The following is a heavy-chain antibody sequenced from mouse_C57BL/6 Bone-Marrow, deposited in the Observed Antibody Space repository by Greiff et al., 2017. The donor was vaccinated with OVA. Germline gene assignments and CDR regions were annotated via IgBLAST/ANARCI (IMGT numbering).Heavy chain of an antibody. CDR2: IWRGGST. CDR3: AIAYYSNYAMDY. V-gene: IGHV2-5*01. Sequence: VQRVESGPGLVQPSQSLSITCTVSGFSLTSYGVHWVRQSPGKGLEWLGVIWRGGSTDYNAAFMSRLSITKDNSKSQVFFKMNSLQADDTAIYYCAIAYYSNYAMDYWGQGTSVTVSS. J-gene: IGHJ4*01. D-gene: IGHD2-5*01. CDR1: GFSLTSYG.